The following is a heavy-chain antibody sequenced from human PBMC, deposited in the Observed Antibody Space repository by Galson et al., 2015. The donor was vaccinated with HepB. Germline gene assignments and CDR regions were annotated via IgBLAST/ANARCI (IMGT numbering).Heavy chain of an antibody. CDR2: IYSGGST. J-gene: IGHJ6*02. CDR3: ASPYYDIGGGMDV. V-gene: IGHV3-53*01. D-gene: IGHD3-9*01. CDR1: GFTVSSNY. Sequence: SLRLSCAASGFTVSSNYMSWVRQAPAKGLEWVSVIYSGGSTYYADSVKGRFTISRDNSKNTLYLQMNSLRAEDTAVYYCASPYYDIGGGMDVWGQGTTVTVSS.